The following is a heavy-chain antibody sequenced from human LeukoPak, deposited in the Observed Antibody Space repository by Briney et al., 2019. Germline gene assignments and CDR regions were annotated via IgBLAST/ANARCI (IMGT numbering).Heavy chain of an antibody. CDR3: ARLANFWSGFPYFDY. CDR1: GGSISSYY. J-gene: IGHJ4*02. V-gene: IGHV4-59*08. Sequence: PSETLSLTCTVSGGSISSYYWSWIRQPPGKGLEWIGYIYYSGSTNYNPSLKSRVTISVDTSKNQFSLKLSSVTAADTAVYYCARLANFWSGFPYFDYWGQGTLVTVSS. CDR2: IYYSGST. D-gene: IGHD3-3*01.